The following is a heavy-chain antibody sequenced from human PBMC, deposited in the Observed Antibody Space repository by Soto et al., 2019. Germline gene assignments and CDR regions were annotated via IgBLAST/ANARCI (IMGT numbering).Heavy chain of an antibody. CDR2: IYPGDSDT. J-gene: IGHJ6*04. Sequence: GESLKISCKGSGYSFTSYWIGWVRQMPGKGLECMGIIYPGDSDTRYSPSFQGQVTISADKSISTAYLQWSSLKASDTAMYYCARPFGYDILTGSNYYGMDVWGKGTTVTLSS. V-gene: IGHV5-51*01. D-gene: IGHD3-9*01. CDR1: GYSFTSYW. CDR3: ARPFGYDILTGSNYYGMDV.